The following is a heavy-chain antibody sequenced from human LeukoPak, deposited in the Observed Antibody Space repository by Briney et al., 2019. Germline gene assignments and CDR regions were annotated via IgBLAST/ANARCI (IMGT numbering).Heavy chain of an antibody. CDR1: GFTVSSNY. CDR3: APIVSRNYYDSSGYHH. Sequence: PGGSLRLSCAASGFTVSSNYMSWVRQAPGKGLEWVSVIYSGGSIYYADSVKGRFTISRDNSKNTLYLQMNSLRAEDTAVYYCAPIVSRNYYDSSGYHHWGQGTLVTVSS. D-gene: IGHD3-22*01. CDR2: IYSGGSI. J-gene: IGHJ4*02. V-gene: IGHV3-53*01.